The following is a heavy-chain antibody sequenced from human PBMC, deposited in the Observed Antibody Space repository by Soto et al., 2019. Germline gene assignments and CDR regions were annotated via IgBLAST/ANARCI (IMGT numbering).Heavy chain of an antibody. CDR2: IYYSGST. CDR3: ARQRSEAGSGSPSFVGWGDDYYYGMDV. CDR1: GGSISSSSYY. V-gene: IGHV4-39*01. D-gene: IGHD3-10*01. J-gene: IGHJ6*02. Sequence: SETLSLTCTVSGGSISSSSYYWGWIRQPPGKGLEWIGSIYYSGSTYYNPSLKSRVTISVDTSKNQFSLKLSSVTAADTAVYYCARQRSEAGSGSPSFVGWGDDYYYGMDVWGQGTTVTVSS.